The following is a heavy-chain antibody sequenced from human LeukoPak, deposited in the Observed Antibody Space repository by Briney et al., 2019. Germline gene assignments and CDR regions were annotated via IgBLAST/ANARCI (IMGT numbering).Heavy chain of an antibody. J-gene: IGHJ4*02. CDR2: IYYSGST. CDR3: ASGVPRITIFGVVKAGEGF. D-gene: IGHD3-3*01. V-gene: IGHV4-39*01. CDR1: GGSISSSSYY. Sequence: SETLSLTCTVSGGSISSSSYYWGWIRQPPGKGLEWIGSIYYSGSTYYNPSLKGRVTISVDTSKNQFSLKLSSVTAADTAVYYCASGVPRITIFGVVKAGEGFWGQGTLVTVSS.